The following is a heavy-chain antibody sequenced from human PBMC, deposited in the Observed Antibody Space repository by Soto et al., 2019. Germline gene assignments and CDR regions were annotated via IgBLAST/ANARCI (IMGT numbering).Heavy chain of an antibody. V-gene: IGHV1-18*01. J-gene: IGHJ5*01. CDR2: ISAYNGNT. D-gene: IGHD3-10*01. CDR3: ARDRGSYALDS. Sequence: QVQLVQSGAEVKKPGASVNVSCTASGYTFTSYGFNWVRQAPGQGLEWMGWISAYNGNTNYAQKLQGRVTMTTDTSTSTASMERRSLRSDDTAVYYCARDRGSYALDSWGQGTLVTVSS. CDR1: GYTFTSYG.